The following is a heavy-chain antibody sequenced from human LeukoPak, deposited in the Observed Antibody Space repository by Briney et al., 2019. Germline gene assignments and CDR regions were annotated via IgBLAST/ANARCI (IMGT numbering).Heavy chain of an antibody. CDR2: ISGSGGST. CDR3: AKGYSYGYREYYFDY. Sequence: PGGSLRLSCAASGFTFSSYAMSWVRQAPGKGLEWVSAISGSGGSTYYADSVKGRFTISRDNSKNTLYLQMNSLRAEDTAVYYCAKGYSYGYREYYFDYWGQGTLVTVSS. V-gene: IGHV3-23*01. D-gene: IGHD5-18*01. CDR1: GFTFSSYA. J-gene: IGHJ4*02.